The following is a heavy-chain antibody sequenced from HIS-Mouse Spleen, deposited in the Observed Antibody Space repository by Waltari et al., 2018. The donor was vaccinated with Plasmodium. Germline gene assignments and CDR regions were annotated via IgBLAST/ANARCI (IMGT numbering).Heavy chain of an antibody. CDR1: GFTFSISR. J-gene: IGHJ5*02. CDR3: ARTSLDWFDP. V-gene: IGHV3-21*01. CDR2: ISSSSSYI. Sequence: EVQLVESGGGLVKPGGSLRLSCAASGFTFSISRVNRVRQAPGKGLEWVSSISSSSSYIYYADSVKGRFTISRDNAKNSLYLQMNSLRAEDTAVYYCARTSLDWFDPWGQGTLVTVSS.